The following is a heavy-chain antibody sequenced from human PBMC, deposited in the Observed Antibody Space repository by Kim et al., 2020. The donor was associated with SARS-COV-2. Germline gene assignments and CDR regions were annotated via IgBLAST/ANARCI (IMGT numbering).Heavy chain of an antibody. J-gene: IGHJ4*02. V-gene: IGHV1-69*06. CDR2: IIPIFGTA. CDR1: GGTFSSYA. Sequence: SVKVSCKASGGTFSSYAISWVRQAPGQGLEWMGGIIPIFGTANYAQKFQGRVTITADKSTSTAYMELSSLRSEDTAVYYCARAGDYGDYEGYWGQGTLVTVSS. D-gene: IGHD4-17*01. CDR3: ARAGDYGDYEGY.